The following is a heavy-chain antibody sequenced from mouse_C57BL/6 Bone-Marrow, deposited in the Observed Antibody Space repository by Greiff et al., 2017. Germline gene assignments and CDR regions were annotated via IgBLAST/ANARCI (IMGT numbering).Heavy chain of an antibody. D-gene: IGHD2-4*01. J-gene: IGHJ2*01. Sequence: QVQLQQPGAELVKPGASVKMSCKASGYTFTSYWITWVKQRPGQGLEWIGDIYPGSGSTNYNEKFKSKATLTVDTSSSTAYMQLSSLTSEDSAVYYCANYYDYSYAMDYWGQGTTLTVSS. V-gene: IGHV1-55*01. CDR3: ANYYDYSYAMDY. CDR1: GYTFTSYW. CDR2: IYPGSGST.